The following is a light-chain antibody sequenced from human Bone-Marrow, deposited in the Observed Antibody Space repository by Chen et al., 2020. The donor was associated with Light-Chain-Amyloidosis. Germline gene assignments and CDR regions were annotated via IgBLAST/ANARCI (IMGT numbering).Light chain of an antibody. V-gene: IGKV1-5*03. CDR1: QSISSW. J-gene: IGKJ1*01. Sequence: DSQMTQSPSTLSASVGDRVTITCRASQSISSWLAWYQQKPGKAPKLLIYKASSLESGVPSRFSGSGSGTEFTLTISSLQPDDFATYYCQQYNSYRWTFGQGTKVEIK. CDR2: KAS. CDR3: QQYNSYRWT.